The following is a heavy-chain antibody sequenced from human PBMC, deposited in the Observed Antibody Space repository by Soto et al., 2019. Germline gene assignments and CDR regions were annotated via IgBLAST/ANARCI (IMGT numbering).Heavy chain of an antibody. J-gene: IGHJ4*02. CDR3: AKGGCSGGSCYPRRGYYFDY. V-gene: IGHV3-23*01. D-gene: IGHD2-15*01. CDR2: ISGSGGST. CDR1: GFTFSSYA. Sequence: EVQLLESGGGLVQPGGSLRLSCAASGFTFSSYAMSWVRQAPGKGLEWVSAISGSGGSTYYADSVKGRFTISRDNSKNTLYLQMNSLRAEDTAVYHCAKGGCSGGSCYPRRGYYFDYWGQGTLVTVSS.